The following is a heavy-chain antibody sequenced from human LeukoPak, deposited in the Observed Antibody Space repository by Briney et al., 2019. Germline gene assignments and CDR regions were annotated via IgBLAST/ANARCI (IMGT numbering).Heavy chain of an antibody. Sequence: PGRSLRLSCGVSGFTFSSHGMHWVRQAPGKGLEWVAVISFDGGDKYYADSVKGRFTISRDNSRNTLFLQMNGLRPEDTAVYYCASGTYLYYFDYWGQGTLVTVSS. CDR1: GFTFSSHG. V-gene: IGHV3-30*03. D-gene: IGHD1-26*01. J-gene: IGHJ4*02. CDR2: ISFDGGDK. CDR3: ASGTYLYYFDY.